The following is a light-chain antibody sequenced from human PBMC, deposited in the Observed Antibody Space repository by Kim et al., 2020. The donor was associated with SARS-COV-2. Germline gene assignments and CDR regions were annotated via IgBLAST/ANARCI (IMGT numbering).Light chain of an antibody. CDR1: YNALDDYNF. J-gene: IGLJ2*01. Sequence: QSALTQPPSASGSPGQSVTISCTATYNALDDYNFVSWYQQNPGQAPKLLIHEVNKRPSGVPHRFSGSRSGNTASLTVSGLQPEDEALYYCSSYILGNVLFGGGTQLTVL. V-gene: IGLV2-8*01. CDR2: EVN. CDR3: SSYILGNVL.